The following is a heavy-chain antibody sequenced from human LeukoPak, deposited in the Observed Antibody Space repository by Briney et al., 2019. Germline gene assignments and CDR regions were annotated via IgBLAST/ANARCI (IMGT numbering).Heavy chain of an antibody. Sequence: SETLSLTCTVSGGSISSYYWSWIRQPPGKGLEWIGYIYYSGSTNYNPSLKSRVTISVDTSKNQFSLKLSSVTAADTAVYYCARLGGSDRQHWDQGTLVTVSS. CDR3: ARLGGSDRQH. CDR1: GGSISSYY. V-gene: IGHV4-59*01. CDR2: IYYSGST. J-gene: IGHJ1*01. D-gene: IGHD1-26*01.